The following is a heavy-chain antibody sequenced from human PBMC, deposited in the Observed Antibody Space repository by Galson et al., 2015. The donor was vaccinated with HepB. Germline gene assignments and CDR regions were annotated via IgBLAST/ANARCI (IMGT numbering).Heavy chain of an antibody. Sequence: SWVRQSPGKGLEWIGEVYHSGSTNYNPSLKSRVTISMDKSKNQFSLKLRSVTAADTAVYYCARDGPFRLFQHWGQGTLVTVSS. CDR2: VYHSGST. V-gene: IGHV4-4*02. J-gene: IGHJ1*01. CDR3: ARDGPFRLFQH.